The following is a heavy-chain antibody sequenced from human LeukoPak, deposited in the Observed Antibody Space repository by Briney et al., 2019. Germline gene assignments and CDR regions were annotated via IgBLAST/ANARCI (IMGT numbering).Heavy chain of an antibody. Sequence: PGGSLRLSCATSGFIFSSYAMSWVRQAPGRGLEWVSGISGSGGSTYSADSVKGRFTISKDKSKNTLYLQMNSLRAEDTAVYYCAKDARRSSGWWFFDHWGQGTLVTVSS. CDR1: GFIFSSYA. CDR3: AKDARRSSGWWFFDH. D-gene: IGHD6-19*01. J-gene: IGHJ4*02. V-gene: IGHV3-23*01. CDR2: ISGSGGST.